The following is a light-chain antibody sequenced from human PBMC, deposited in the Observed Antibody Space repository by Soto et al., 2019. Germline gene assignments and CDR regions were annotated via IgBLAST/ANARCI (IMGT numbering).Light chain of an antibody. Sequence: EIVMTQSPATLSVSPGDRATLSCRASQSAKTYLAWYQQKPGQAPRLLIYDASSRPTGIPARFSGSGSGTEFTLTISSLQSEDFAVYYCQQHHNWPYTFGQGTRLEIK. CDR2: DAS. V-gene: IGKV3-15*01. J-gene: IGKJ5*01. CDR3: QQHHNWPYT. CDR1: QSAKTY.